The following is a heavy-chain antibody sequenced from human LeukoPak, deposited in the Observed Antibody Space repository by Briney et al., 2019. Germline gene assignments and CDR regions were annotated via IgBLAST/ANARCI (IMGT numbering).Heavy chain of an antibody. CDR1: GGSISSGGYY. Sequence: SQTLSLTCTVSGGSISSGGYYWSWIRQHPGKGLEWIGHIYYSGTTYYNPSLKSRVSISVDMSKSHFSLKLRSVTAADTAVYYCARRKGIQLWTGGFDYWGQGTLVTVSS. D-gene: IGHD5-18*01. J-gene: IGHJ4*02. V-gene: IGHV4-31*03. CDR3: ARRKGIQLWTGGFDY. CDR2: IYYSGTT.